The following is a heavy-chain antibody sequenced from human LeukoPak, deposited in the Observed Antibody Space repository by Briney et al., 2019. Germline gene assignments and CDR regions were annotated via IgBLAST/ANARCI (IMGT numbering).Heavy chain of an antibody. J-gene: IGHJ5*02. CDR1: GFTFINYA. D-gene: IGHD3-3*01. CDR3: AKGTDFWSGPNWFDP. V-gene: IGHV3-23*01. Sequence: GGSLRLSCAASGFTFINYAMNWVRQAPGRGLEWVSAIGGTTGNTYYADSVKGRFTISRDNSKNTLYLQMNSLRAEDTAVYYCAKGTDFWSGPNWFDPWGQGTLVTVSS. CDR2: IGGTTGNT.